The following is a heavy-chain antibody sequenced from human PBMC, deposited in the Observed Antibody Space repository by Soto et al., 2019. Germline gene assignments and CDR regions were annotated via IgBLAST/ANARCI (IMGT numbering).Heavy chain of an antibody. CDR3: ASGGPYGDYXLDY. Sequence: PGGSLRLSCAASGFTFSSYAMHWVRQAPGKGLEGVANIKQDGSEKYYVDSVKGRFTISRDNAKNSLYLQMNSLRAADTAVYYCASGGPYGDYXLDYWGQGTLVTVSS. CDR2: IKQDGSEK. J-gene: IGHJ4*02. D-gene: IGHD4-17*01. CDR1: GFTFSSYA. V-gene: IGHV3-7*01.